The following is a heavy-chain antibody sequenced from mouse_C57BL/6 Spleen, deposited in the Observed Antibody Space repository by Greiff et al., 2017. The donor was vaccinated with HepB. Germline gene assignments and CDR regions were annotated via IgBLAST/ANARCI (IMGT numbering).Heavy chain of an antibody. CDR2: IDPEDGDT. CDR1: GFNIKDYY. V-gene: IGHV14-1*01. J-gene: IGHJ3*01. D-gene: IGHD1-1*01. CDR3: TTDYYGTPFAY. Sequence: EVQLQQSGAELVRPGASVKLSCTASGFNIKDYYMHWVKQRPEQGLEWIGRIDPEDGDTEYAPKFQGKATMTADTSSNTAYLQLSSLTSEDTAVYYCTTDYYGTPFAYWGQGTLVTVSA.